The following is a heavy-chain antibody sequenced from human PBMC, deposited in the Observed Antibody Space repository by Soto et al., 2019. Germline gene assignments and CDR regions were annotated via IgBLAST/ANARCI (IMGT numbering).Heavy chain of an antibody. CDR2: IYYSVSGST. CDR3: ARHRITSVYTWVAP. V-gene: IGHV4-39*01. CDR1: GGSISNYNYY. J-gene: IGHJ5*02. Sequence: PSETLSLTCSVSGGSISNYNYYWGWIRQPPGKGLEWIGSIYYSVSGSTYSNPSLKSRINMSVDTSQNQFSLKLSTVTAADTAIYYFARHRITSVYTWVAPWGQGTRGTVS. D-gene: IGHD3-16*01.